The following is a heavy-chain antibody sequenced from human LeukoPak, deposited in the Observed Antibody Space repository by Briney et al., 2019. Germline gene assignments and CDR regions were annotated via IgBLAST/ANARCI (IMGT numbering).Heavy chain of an antibody. CDR1: GFIFSAYS. D-gene: IGHD4-17*01. Sequence: GGSLRLSCAVSGFIFSAYSMNWVRQVPGKGLEWVSSISSSSTYIYYADSVKGRFTVSRDNAKNSLYLQMNSLSAEDTAVYYCARGAYGDYVIYWFDPWGQGTLVTVSS. CDR3: ARGAYGDYVIYWFDP. CDR2: ISSSSTYI. V-gene: IGHV3-21*01. J-gene: IGHJ5*02.